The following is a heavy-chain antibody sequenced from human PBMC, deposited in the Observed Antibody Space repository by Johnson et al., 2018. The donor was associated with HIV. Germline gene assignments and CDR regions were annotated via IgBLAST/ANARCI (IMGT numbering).Heavy chain of an antibody. Sequence: EKLVESGGGLVQPGSSLRLSCAASGFTFDDYAMHWVRQAPGKGLEWVANIKQDGSEKYYVDSVKGRFTISRDNAKNSLYLQMNSLRAEDTAVYYCAREGWNSSSWYRMSAFDIWGQGTMVTVSS. V-gene: IGHV3-7*05. CDR2: IKQDGSEK. CDR1: GFTFDDYA. CDR3: AREGWNSSSWYRMSAFDI. D-gene: IGHD6-13*01. J-gene: IGHJ3*02.